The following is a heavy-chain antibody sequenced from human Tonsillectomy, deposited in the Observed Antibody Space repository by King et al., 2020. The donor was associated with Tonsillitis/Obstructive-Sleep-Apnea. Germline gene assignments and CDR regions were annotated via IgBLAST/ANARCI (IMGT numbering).Heavy chain of an antibody. J-gene: IGHJ4*02. CDR3: ARDPVYGSGSYYNHYFDY. Sequence: QLQESGPGLVKPSETLSLTCTVSGGSISSYYWSWSRQPPGKGRECIGYIYYSVSTNYNPSLNSRVTISVDTSNNQFSLKLSSVTASDTAVYYCARDPVYGSGSYYNHYFDYWGQGTLVTVSS. CDR2: IYYSVST. CDR1: GGSISSYY. V-gene: IGHV4-59*01. D-gene: IGHD3-10*01.